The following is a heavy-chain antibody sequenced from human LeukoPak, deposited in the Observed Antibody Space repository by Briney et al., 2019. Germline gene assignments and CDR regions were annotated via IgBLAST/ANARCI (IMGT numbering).Heavy chain of an antibody. D-gene: IGHD3-22*01. CDR2: IGSKGNSYAT. CDR1: GFTFSGSA. J-gene: IGHJ4*02. Sequence: GGSLRLSCAASGFTFSGSAMHWVRQASGKGLEWDGRIGSKGNSYATEYVVSVRGRFTISRDDSKNTAYLQMNSLKIEDTAVYYCTIMYYYDSRGESLNDYWGQGTLVTVSS. V-gene: IGHV3-73*01. CDR3: TIMYYYDSRGESLNDY.